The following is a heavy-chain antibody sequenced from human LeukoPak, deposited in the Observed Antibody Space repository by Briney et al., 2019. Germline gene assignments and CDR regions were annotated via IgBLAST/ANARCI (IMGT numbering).Heavy chain of an antibody. D-gene: IGHD3-22*01. CDR1: GYRFNAYW. J-gene: IGHJ3*01. CDR2: IYPDDSDT. Sequence: GESLKISCKGSGYRFNAYWITWVRQMPGKGLEWMGIIYPDDSDTRYSPSFQGQVTISADKSVRTAYLQWSSLKASDTAMYYCARPNITSYYDSRGYDAFDVWGQGTMVTVSS. V-gene: IGHV5-51*01. CDR3: ARPNITSYYDSRGYDAFDV.